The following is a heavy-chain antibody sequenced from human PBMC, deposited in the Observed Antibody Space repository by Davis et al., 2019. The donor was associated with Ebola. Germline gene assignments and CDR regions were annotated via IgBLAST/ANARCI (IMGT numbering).Heavy chain of an antibody. CDR3: ARGWLRGGMDV. V-gene: IGHV6-1*01. CDR1: GDSVSTAG. D-gene: IGHD5-18*01. Sequence: PSETLSLTCAISGDSVSTAGWNWIRQSPSRGLEWLGRTYYNSKWYNDYAASVKSRIIINPDTSKNQFSLQLNSVTPEDTAMYCCARGWLRGGMDVWGEGTTVTVSS. CDR2: TYYNSKWYN. J-gene: IGHJ6*04.